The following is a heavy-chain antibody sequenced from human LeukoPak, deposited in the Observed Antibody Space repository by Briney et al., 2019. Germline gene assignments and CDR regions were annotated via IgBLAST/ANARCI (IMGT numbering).Heavy chain of an antibody. CDR3: ARDPLDCSGGSCSDY. J-gene: IGHJ4*02. CDR1: GGSISSYY. V-gene: IGHV4-59*01. D-gene: IGHD2-15*01. CDR2: IYYSGST. Sequence: PSETLSLTCTVSGGSISSYYWSWIRQPPGKGLEWIGYIYYSGSTNYNPSLKSRVTILVDTSKNQFSLKLSSVTAADTAVYYCARDPLDCSGGSCSDYWGQGTLVTVSS.